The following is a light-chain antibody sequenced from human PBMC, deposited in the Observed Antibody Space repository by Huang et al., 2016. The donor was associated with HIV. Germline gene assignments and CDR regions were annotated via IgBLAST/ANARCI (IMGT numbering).Light chain of an antibody. Sequence: DRVMTQSPLTLSVSLGERATLSCRASQSVSSNLAWYQQKPGQAPRLLIYDASTRATDVPARFSGSGSEIQFTLTISSLQSEDFAVYYCQQYNNWPRTFGQGTKLEIK. CDR1: QSVSSN. CDR2: DAS. V-gene: IGKV3-15*01. CDR3: QQYNNWPRT. J-gene: IGKJ2*01.